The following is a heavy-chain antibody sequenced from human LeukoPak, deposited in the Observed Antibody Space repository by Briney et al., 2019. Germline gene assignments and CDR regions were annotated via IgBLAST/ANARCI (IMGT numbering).Heavy chain of an antibody. CDR2: ISGSGGST. CDR1: GFTFSSYA. D-gene: IGHD3-22*01. V-gene: IGHV3-23*01. Sequence: AGGSLRLSCAASGFTFSSYAMSWVRQAPGKGLEWVSSISGSGGSTYYADSVKGRFTISRDNSKHTLYLQMNSLRAKYTAVYYCTKDNFLSYYYDSSGYYPFDGWGQGTLVTVS. J-gene: IGHJ4*02. CDR3: TKDNFLSYYYDSSGYYPFDG.